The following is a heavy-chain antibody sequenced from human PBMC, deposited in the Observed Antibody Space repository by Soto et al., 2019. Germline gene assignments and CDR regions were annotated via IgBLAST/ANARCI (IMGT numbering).Heavy chain of an antibody. D-gene: IGHD3-9*01. V-gene: IGHV1-18*01. CDR1: GYTFTSSG. CDR3: ARGHPYDILTGYSFNYYYGMDV. Sequence: GASVKVSCKASGYTFTSSGISWVRQAPGQGLEWMGWISAYNGNTNYAQKLQGRVTMTTDTSTSTAYMELRSLRSDDTAVYYCARGHPYDILTGYSFNYYYGMDVWGQGTTVTVS. J-gene: IGHJ6*02. CDR2: ISAYNGNT.